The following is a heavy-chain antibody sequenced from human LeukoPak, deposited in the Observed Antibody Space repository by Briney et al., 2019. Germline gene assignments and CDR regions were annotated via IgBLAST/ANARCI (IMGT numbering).Heavy chain of an antibody. D-gene: IGHD5-24*01. Sequence: GASVNVSCKASGGTFSSYAISWVRQAPGQGLEWMGGIIPIFGTANYAQKFQGRVTITADESTSTAYMELSSLRSEATAVYYCARELERWLQPVYGMDVWGQGTTVTVSS. J-gene: IGHJ6*02. V-gene: IGHV1-69*01. CDR1: GGTFSSYA. CDR2: IIPIFGTA. CDR3: ARELERWLQPVYGMDV.